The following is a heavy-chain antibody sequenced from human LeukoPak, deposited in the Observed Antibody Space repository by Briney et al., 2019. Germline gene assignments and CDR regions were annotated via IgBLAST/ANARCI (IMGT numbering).Heavy chain of an antibody. Sequence: SETLSLTCTVSGGSISSYYWSWIRQPPGKGLEWIGYIYYSGSTNYNPSLKGRVTISVDTSKNQFSLKLSSVTAADTAVYYCARVYDFWSGYRGYYFDYWGQGTLVTVSS. D-gene: IGHD3-3*01. CDR2: IYYSGST. J-gene: IGHJ4*02. CDR1: GGSISSYY. V-gene: IGHV4-59*01. CDR3: ARVYDFWSGYRGYYFDY.